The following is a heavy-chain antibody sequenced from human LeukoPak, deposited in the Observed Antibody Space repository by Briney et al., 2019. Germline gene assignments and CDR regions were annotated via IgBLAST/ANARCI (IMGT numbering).Heavy chain of an antibody. CDR2: ISGSGGTT. D-gene: IGHD5-18*01. Sequence: GRSLRLSCAASGFTFSIYSMTWVRQAPGKGLKCDSGISGSGGTTNYAGSVKGRFTISRDNPKNTVYLQMNSLRVEDKAVYYCAKNEGGYSYGLFDYWGQGTLVTVSS. CDR1: GFTFSIYS. J-gene: IGHJ4*02. CDR3: AKNEGGYSYGLFDY. V-gene: IGHV3-23*01.